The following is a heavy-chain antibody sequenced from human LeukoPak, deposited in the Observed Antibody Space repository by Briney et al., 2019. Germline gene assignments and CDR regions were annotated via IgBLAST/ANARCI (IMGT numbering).Heavy chain of an antibody. Sequence: GGSLRLTCAASGFTFSRYGMSWVRQAPGKGLEWVANTKQDGSEKYYVDSVKGRFTISRDNAKNSLYLQMNSLRAEDTAVYYCARVRGRWLQSGYFDYWGQGTLVTVSS. D-gene: IGHD5-24*01. J-gene: IGHJ4*02. CDR1: GFTFSRYG. CDR3: ARVRGRWLQSGYFDY. V-gene: IGHV3-7*01. CDR2: TKQDGSEK.